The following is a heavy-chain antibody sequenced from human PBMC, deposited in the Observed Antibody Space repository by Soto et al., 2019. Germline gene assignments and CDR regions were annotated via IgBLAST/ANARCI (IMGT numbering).Heavy chain of an antibody. J-gene: IGHJ4*02. V-gene: IGHV4-4*02. D-gene: IGHD6-19*01. CDR3: ARDSSSGWEIDY. Sequence: SETLSLTCAVSGGSISSSNWWSWVRQPPGKGLEWIGEIYHSGSTNYNPFLKSRVTISVDKSKNQFSLKLSSVTAADTAVYYCARDSSSGWEIDYWGQGTLVTVS. CDR1: GGSISSSNW. CDR2: IYHSGST.